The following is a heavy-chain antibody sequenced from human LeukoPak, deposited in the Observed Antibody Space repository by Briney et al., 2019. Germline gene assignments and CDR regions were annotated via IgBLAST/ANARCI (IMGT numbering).Heavy chain of an antibody. CDR3: ARQAFWSGYYPY. CDR2: IIPIFGTA. J-gene: IGHJ4*02. CDR1: GGTFSSYA. V-gene: IGHV1-69*13. D-gene: IGHD3-3*01. Sequence: ASVTVSCKASGGTFSSYAISWVRQAPGQGLEWMGGIIPIFGTANYAQKFQGRVTITADESTITAYMELSSLRSEDTAVYYCARQAFWSGYYPYWGQGTLVTVSS.